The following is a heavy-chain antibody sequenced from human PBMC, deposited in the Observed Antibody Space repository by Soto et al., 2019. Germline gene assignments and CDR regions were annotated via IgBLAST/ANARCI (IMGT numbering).Heavy chain of an antibody. V-gene: IGHV1-46*01. CDR1: GYLFTAYS. D-gene: IGHD2-15*01. CDR2: VNPSGGST. J-gene: IGHJ1*01. Sequence: ASVKVSCKASGYLFTAYSMHRVRLAPGQGLEWMGVVNPSGGSTKYAQNFQGRVTMTRDTSTTTIYVELSSLRSDDTAIYYCAREENCSGGNCYSDYFHRWGQGTLVTVSS. CDR3: AREENCSGGNCYSDYFHR.